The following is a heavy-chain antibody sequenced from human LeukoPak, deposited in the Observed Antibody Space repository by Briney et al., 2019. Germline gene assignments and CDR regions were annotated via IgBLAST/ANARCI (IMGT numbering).Heavy chain of an antibody. CDR1: GFTFRSYA. D-gene: IGHD2-15*01. V-gene: IGHV3-23*01. CDR2: ISGSGGST. Sequence: GGSLRLSCAASGFTFRSYAMSWVRQAPGKGLEWVSSISGSGGSTYYADSVKGRFTISRDNSKNTLYLQMNSLRAEDTAIYYCARRLVLGSIVVVVAATGCFDYWGQGTLVTVSS. CDR3: ARRLVLGSIVVVVAATGCFDY. J-gene: IGHJ4*02.